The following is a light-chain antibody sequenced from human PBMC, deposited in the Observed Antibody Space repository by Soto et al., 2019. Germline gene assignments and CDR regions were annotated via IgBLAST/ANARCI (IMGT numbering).Light chain of an antibody. J-gene: IGKJ2*01. V-gene: IGKV1-5*01. Sequence: DIQMTQSPSTLSSSVGDRVTITCRASQSISSCLSWYQQKPGKAPKLLIYDASSWESGVPSRFSGSGSGTEFTLTISSLQPDDFATYDCQQYKSYSYTFGQGTKLETK. CDR3: QQYKSYSYT. CDR1: QSISSC. CDR2: DAS.